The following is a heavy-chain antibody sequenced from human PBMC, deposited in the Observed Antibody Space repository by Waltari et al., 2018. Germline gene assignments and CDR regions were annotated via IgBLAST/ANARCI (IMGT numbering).Heavy chain of an antibody. V-gene: IGHV3-23*01. Sequence: EVQLLESGGDLVQPGGSRRLSCTVTGCIFSRYAMTWVRQAPGKGLEWVSGISYNGGTTYYADSVKARFTISRDNSRNTLFLQMNSLRAEDTAVYYCARDQFGLAAVRALLSWGRGTLVTVSS. CDR3: ARDQFGLAAVRALLS. CDR2: ISYNGGTT. J-gene: IGHJ4*02. CDR1: GCIFSRYA. D-gene: IGHD6-13*01.